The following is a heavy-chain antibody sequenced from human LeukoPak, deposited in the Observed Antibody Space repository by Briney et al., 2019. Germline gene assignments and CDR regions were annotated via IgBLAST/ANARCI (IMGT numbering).Heavy chain of an antibody. CDR3: ASLMTTVVTRDY. D-gene: IGHD4-23*01. Sequence: GASVKVSCKASGGTFSSYAISWVRQAPGQGLEWMGRIIPILGIANYAQKFQGRVTITADKSTSTAYMELSSLRSEDTAVYYCASLMTTVVTRDYWGQGTLVTVSS. CDR2: IIPILGIA. CDR1: GGTFSSYA. V-gene: IGHV1-69*04. J-gene: IGHJ4*02.